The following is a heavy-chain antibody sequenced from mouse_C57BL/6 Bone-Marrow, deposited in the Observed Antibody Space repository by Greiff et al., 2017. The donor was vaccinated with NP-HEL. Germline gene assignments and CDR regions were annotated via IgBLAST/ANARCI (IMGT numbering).Heavy chain of an antibody. D-gene: IGHD3-2*02. CDR1: GYTFTSYW. CDR2: IFPGSGST. V-gene: IGHV1-56*01. CDR3: ARSGGYYFGMDY. J-gene: IGHJ4*01. Sequence: VQLQQSGPELVRPGASVKISCKAPGYTFTSYWMQWVRQRPGQGLEWIGEIFPGSGSTYYNEKFKGKATLTVDTSSSTAYMQLSSLTSEDSAVYFCARSGGYYFGMDYWGQGTSVTVSS.